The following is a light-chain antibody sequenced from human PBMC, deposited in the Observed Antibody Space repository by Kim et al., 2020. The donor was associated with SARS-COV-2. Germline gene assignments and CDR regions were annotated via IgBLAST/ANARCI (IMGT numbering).Light chain of an antibody. CDR3: QQSNNFPIT. V-gene: IGKV1-12*01. CDR1: QGIASW. J-gene: IGKJ5*01. CDR2: AAS. Sequence: DVQMTQSPSYVSASAGARVTITCRASQGIASWLAWYQQKPGKVPRLLIYAASALQDGVPSRFSGSGSGTEFNLTINSLQPEDVATYYCQQSNNFPITFGQGTRLEIK.